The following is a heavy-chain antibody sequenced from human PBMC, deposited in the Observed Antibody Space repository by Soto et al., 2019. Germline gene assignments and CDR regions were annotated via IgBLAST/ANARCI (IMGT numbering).Heavy chain of an antibody. V-gene: IGHV1-69*12. CDR2: IIPIFGTA. CDR3: EREGYLYYFDY. CDR1: GGTFSSYA. J-gene: IGHJ4*02. D-gene: IGHD3-16*02. Sequence: QVQLVQSGAEVKKPGSSVKVSCKASGGTFSSYAISWVRQAPGQGLEWMGGIIPIFGTANYTQKFQGRVTRTADESTSTAYMELSSMSSEDTAVYYCEREGYLYYFDYWGQGTLVTVSS.